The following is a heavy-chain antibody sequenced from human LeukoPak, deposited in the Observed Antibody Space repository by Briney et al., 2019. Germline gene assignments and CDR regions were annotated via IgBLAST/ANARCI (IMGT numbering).Heavy chain of an antibody. CDR3: TRRFDY. CDR2: IDTGTSTI. V-gene: IGHV3-48*01. Sequence: NPGGSLRLSCAASGFTFSTYSMNWVRQAPGKGLEWVSHIDTGTSTIYYADSVKGRFTISKDNAKNSLYLQMNSLRTEDTAVYCCTRRFDYWGQGTLVTVSS. J-gene: IGHJ4*02. CDR1: GFTFSTYS.